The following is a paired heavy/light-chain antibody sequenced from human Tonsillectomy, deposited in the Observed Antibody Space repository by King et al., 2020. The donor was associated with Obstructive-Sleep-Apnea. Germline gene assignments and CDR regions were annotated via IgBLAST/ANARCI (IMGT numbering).Heavy chain of an antibody. D-gene: IGHD2-2*03. CDR1: GITFNYAW. CDR3: ATELDLGGGPSPSP. CDR2: IKSKQDGETT. V-gene: IGHV3-15*01. Sequence: EVQLVESGGGLVKPGGSLRLSCAASGITFNYAWMSWVRQAPSKGLEWVGRIKSKQDGETTDYATPVKGRFTISRDDSNNMLYLHMSGLKTEDTAVYYCATELDLGGGPSPSPWGQGTQVTVSS. J-gene: IGHJ5*02.
Light chain of an antibody. CDR2: KAS. CDR1: QSINRW. Sequence: DIQMTQSPSILSESVGDRVTLTCRASQSINRWLAWHQQKPGKAPKLLIYKASSLESGVPSRFSGSGSGTDFNLTISSLQPDDFATYYCQQYKTYPWTFGQGTKVEIK. J-gene: IGKJ1*01. V-gene: IGKV1-5*03. CDR3: QQYKTYPWT.